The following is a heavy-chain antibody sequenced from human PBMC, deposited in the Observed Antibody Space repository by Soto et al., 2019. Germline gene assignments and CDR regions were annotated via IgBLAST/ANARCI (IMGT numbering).Heavy chain of an antibody. J-gene: IGHJ6*03. V-gene: IGHV1-8*01. Sequence: ASVKVSCKASGYTFTSYDINWVRQATGQGLEWMGWMNPNSGNTGYAQKFQGRVTMTRNTSISTAYMELSSLRSEDTAVYYCASDPIRGYSSSWYYMDVWGKGTTVTVSS. D-gene: IGHD6-13*01. CDR3: ASDPIRGYSSSWYYMDV. CDR1: GYTFTSYD. CDR2: MNPNSGNT.